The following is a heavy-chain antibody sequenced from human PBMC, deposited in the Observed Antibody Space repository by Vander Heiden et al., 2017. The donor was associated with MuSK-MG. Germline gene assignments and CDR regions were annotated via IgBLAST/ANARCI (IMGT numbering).Heavy chain of an antibody. J-gene: IGHJ4*02. V-gene: IGHV3-23*01. Sequence: EVQLLESGGGLVQPGGSLRLSCAASGFTFSSYAMSWVRQAPGKGLEWVSAISGSGGSTYYADSVKGRFTISRDNSKNTLYLQMNSLRAEDTAVYYCAKDHRLGYSSSPSYFDYWGQGTLVTVSS. CDR2: ISGSGGST. CDR1: GFTFSSYA. CDR3: AKDHRLGYSSSPSYFDY. D-gene: IGHD6-6*01.